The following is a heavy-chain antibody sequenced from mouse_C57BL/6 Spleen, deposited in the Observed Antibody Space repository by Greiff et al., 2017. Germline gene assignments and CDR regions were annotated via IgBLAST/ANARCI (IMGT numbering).Heavy chain of an antibody. CDR2: IYPGSGDT. Sequence: QVQLQQSGAELVKPGASVKISCKASGYAFSSYWMNGVKQRPGKGLEWFGQIYPGSGDTNYNGKLKGKATLTADKSSSTAYMQLSSLTSEDSAVYFCACFYYWGQGTTLTVSS. J-gene: IGHJ2*01. CDR3: ACFYY. CDR1: GYAFSSYW. V-gene: IGHV1-80*01.